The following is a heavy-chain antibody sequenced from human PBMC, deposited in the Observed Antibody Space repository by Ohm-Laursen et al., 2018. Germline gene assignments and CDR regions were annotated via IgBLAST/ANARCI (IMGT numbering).Heavy chain of an antibody. J-gene: IGHJ6*02. Sequence: ASVKVSCNASGYTFTTHYIHWVRQAPGQGLEWMGIINPSGGSTSYAQKFQGRVTMTKDRSTSTVYMELSSLRSDDTAVYYCARDFEWATDVWGQGTLVTVSS. CDR1: GYTFTTHY. V-gene: IGHV1-46*01. CDR2: INPSGGST. D-gene: IGHD3-3*01. CDR3: ARDFEWATDV.